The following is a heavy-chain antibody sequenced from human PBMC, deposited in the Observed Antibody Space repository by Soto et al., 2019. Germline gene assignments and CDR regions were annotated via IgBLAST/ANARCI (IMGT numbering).Heavy chain of an antibody. J-gene: IGHJ4*02. V-gene: IGHV3-30*18. CDR3: AKDYSSTSYGINS. D-gene: IGHD5-18*01. CDR1: GFTFSSYG. CDR2: MYYDGSDE. Sequence: QVHLVESGGGVVQPGRSLRLSCAASGFTFSSYGMHWVHQAPGKGLEWVAVMYYDGSDEYYADSVKGRFTISRDNSKNTLYLQMNGLRAEDTAIYYCAKDYSSTSYGINSWGQGTLVSVSS.